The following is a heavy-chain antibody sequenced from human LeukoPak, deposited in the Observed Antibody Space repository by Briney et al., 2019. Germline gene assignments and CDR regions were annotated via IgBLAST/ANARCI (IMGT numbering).Heavy chain of an antibody. CDR3: AKDFTFAYYDFWSGYYPDY. D-gene: IGHD3-3*01. Sequence: PGRSLRLSCAASGFTFSSYGMHWVRQAPGKGLEWVAVISYDGSNKYYADSVKGRFTISRDNSKNTLYLQMNSLRAGDTAVYYCAKDFTFAYYDFWSGYYPDYWGQGTLVTVSS. J-gene: IGHJ4*02. CDR2: ISYDGSNK. V-gene: IGHV3-30*18. CDR1: GFTFSSYG.